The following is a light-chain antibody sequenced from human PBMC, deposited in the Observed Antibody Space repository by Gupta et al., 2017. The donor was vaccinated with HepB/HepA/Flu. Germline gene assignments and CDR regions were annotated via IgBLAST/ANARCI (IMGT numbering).Light chain of an antibody. Sequence: QSALTQPASVSGSPGQSITISCTGTSSDVGTYKFVSWYQQYPGKAPKFMIYEVSKRPSGVSDRFSGSKSGNTASLTISGLRAEDDADYYCCSYAGNNTLIFGGGTKLSVL. CDR3: CSYAGNNTLI. V-gene: IGLV2-23*02. CDR1: SSDVGTYKF. J-gene: IGLJ2*01. CDR2: EVS.